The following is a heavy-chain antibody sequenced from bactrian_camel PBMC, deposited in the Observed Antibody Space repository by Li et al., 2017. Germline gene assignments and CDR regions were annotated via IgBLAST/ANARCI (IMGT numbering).Heavy chain of an antibody. Sequence: HVQLVESGGGSAQVGGSLRLSCAAASGYSAVTLCMGWFRQAPGKEREGVAIIEGERTTTTSYADSVKGRFTISKDIVKNTLYLQMNSLQPDDTGMYYCAGTGPYCNLAAKTRTYTNWGQGTQVTVS. CDR3: AGTGPYCNLAAKTRTYTN. D-gene: IGHD3*01. CDR1: GYSAVTLC. CDR2: IEGERTT. V-gene: IGHV3S57*01. J-gene: IGHJ4*01.